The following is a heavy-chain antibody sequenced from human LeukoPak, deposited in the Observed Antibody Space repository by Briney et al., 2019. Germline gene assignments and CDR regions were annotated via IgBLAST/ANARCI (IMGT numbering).Heavy chain of an antibody. V-gene: IGHV1-2*06. CDR1: GYTFTGYY. D-gene: IGHD3-22*01. CDR3: ARRRYYDGSGYLE. CDR2: INPNSGGT. Sequence: ASVKVSCKASGYTFTGYYMHWVRQAPGQGLEWMGRINPNSGGTNYAQKFQGRVTMTRDTSISTAYMELSRLRPDDTAVYYCARRRYYDGSGYLEWGQGTLLSVSS. J-gene: IGHJ1*01.